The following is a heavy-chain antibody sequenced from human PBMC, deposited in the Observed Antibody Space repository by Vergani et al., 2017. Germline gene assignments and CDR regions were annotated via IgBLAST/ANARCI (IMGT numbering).Heavy chain of an antibody. Sequence: QLQLQESGSGLVKPSQTLSLTCAVSGGSISSGGYSWSWIRQPPGKGLEWIGYIYHSGSTYYNPSLKSRVTISVYTSKNQFSLKLSSVTAADTAVYYCARGWSPFYYYGMDVWGQGTTVTVSS. CDR1: GGSISSGGYS. D-gene: IGHD3-3*01. CDR2: IYHSGST. V-gene: IGHV4-30-2*01. J-gene: IGHJ6*02. CDR3: ARGWSPFYYYGMDV.